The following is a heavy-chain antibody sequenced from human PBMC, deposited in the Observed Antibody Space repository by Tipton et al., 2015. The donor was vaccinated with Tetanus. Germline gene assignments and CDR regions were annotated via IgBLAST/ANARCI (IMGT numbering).Heavy chain of an antibody. CDR3: ARDPREVGARGAFDI. D-gene: IGHD1-26*01. V-gene: IGHV3-53*01. Sequence: SLRLSCAASGFTVSSNYMSWVRQAPGKGLEWVSVIYSGGSTYYADSVKGRFTISRDNSKNTLYFQMNSLRAEDTAVYYCARDPREVGARGAFDIWGQGTMVTVSS. CDR1: GFTVSSNY. CDR2: IYSGGST. J-gene: IGHJ3*02.